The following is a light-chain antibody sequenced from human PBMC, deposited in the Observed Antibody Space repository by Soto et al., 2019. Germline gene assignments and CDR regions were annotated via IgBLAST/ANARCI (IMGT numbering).Light chain of an antibody. V-gene: IGKV3D-15*01. CDR1: QSVGSN. J-gene: IGKJ1*01. CDR2: DTS. Sequence: EMVMTQSPDTLSVSPGERATLSCRASQSVGSNLACYQQKPGQAPRLLIYDTSTRATGIPVRFSGSGFGTDFTLTISSLQSEDFAVYFCQQYNNWPRTFGQGTKVEIK. CDR3: QQYNNWPRT.